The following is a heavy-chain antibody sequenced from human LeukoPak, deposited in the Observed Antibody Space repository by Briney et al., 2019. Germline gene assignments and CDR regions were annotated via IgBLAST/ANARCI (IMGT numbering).Heavy chain of an antibody. CDR1: GGSINPYH. D-gene: IGHD1-26*01. J-gene: IGHJ3*02. Sequence: PSETLSLTCSVSGGSINPYHWSWIRQPAGKGLEWIGRVYTSGSTKYNPSLRSRVIMSVDTSRNESSLRLNSVTAADTAVYYCAKNSGSYYGNAFDIWGQGTMATVSS. CDR3: AKNSGSYYGNAFDI. CDR2: VYTSGST. V-gene: IGHV4-4*07.